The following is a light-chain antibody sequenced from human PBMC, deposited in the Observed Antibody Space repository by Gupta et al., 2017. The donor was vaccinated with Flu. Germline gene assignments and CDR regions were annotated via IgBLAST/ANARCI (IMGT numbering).Light chain of an antibody. CDR2: SDY. V-gene: IGLV1-44*01. CDR1: TSNIGVKT. J-gene: IGLJ1*01. Sequence: QSVLAQPPSTSEPPGQRVTIACSWSTSNIGVKTVNSYQPLPGTAPKLLIYSDYQRRSGVPDGFSASKSGTSASMAISGLQADDEADYYCAAEDRSRSVYVFGTGTKVTVL. CDR3: AAEDRSRSVYV.